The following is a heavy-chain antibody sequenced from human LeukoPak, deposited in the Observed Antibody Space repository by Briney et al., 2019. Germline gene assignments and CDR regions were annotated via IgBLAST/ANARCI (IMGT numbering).Heavy chain of an antibody. Sequence: PSETLSLTCTVSGGSISSYYWSWIRQPAGKGLEWIGRIYTSGSTNYNPSLKSRVTMSVDTSKNQFSLKLSSVTAADTAVYYCARGLSYNDSSGYYYDYFDYWGQGTLVTVSS. J-gene: IGHJ4*02. CDR1: GGSISSYY. V-gene: IGHV4-4*07. D-gene: IGHD3-22*01. CDR3: ARGLSYNDSSGYYYDYFDY. CDR2: IYTSGST.